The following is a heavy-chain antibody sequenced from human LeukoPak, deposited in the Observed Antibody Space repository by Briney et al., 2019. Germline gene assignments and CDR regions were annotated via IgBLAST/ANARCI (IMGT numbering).Heavy chain of an antibody. CDR2: IYSGGST. CDR3: ARCPVHFDY. V-gene: IGHV3-66*01. J-gene: IGHJ4*02. CDR1: GFTIHDHV. D-gene: IGHD6-6*01. Sequence: GRSLSLSFVGSGFTIHDHVMHWVRQAPGKGLEWVSVIYSGGSTYYADSVKGRFTISRDNSKNTLYLQMNSLRAEDTAVYYCARCPVHFDYWGQGTLVTVSS.